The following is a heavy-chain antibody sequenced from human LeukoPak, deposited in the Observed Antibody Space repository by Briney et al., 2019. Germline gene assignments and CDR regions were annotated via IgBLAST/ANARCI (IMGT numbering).Heavy chain of an antibody. CDR3: ARDLRQWLVTPPREDY. D-gene: IGHD6-19*01. CDR2: INNDGSST. J-gene: IGHJ4*02. CDR1: GFNFSSYW. V-gene: IGHV3-74*01. Sequence: GGSLRLSCAASGFNFSSYWMHWVRQAPGKGLVWVSRINNDGSSTSYADSVKGRFTISRDKAKNTLYLQMNSLRAEDTAVYYCARDLRQWLVTPPREDYWGQGTLVTVSS.